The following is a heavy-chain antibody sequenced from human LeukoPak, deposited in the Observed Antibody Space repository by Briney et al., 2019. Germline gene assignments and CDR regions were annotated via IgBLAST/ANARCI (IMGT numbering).Heavy chain of an antibody. CDR1: GFTFSSFA. J-gene: IGHJ6*03. CDR3: ARVVLEWSSMDV. V-gene: IGHV3-11*04. D-gene: IGHD3-3*01. Sequence: GGSLRLSCAASGFTFSSFAMSWTRQAPGKGLEWVSYISSSGSTIYYADSVKGRFTISRDNAKNSLYLQMNSLRAEDTAVYYCARVVLEWSSMDVWGKGTTVTVSS. CDR2: ISSSGSTI.